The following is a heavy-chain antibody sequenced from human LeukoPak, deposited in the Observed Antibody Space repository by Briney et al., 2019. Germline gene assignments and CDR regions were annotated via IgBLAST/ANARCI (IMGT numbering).Heavy chain of an antibody. CDR1: GGSMSSGVNS. D-gene: IGHD3-16*01. CDR3: ATITFGDAFDI. CDR2: MYHSGNT. J-gene: IGHJ3*02. Sequence: PSQTLSLTCAVSGGSMSSGVNSWRWIRQPPGKGLEWIGYMYHSGNTYYHPSFKSRVTISVDKSKNQFSLNLSSVTAADTAVYYCATITFGDAFDIWGQGTMVTVSS. V-gene: IGHV4-30-2*01.